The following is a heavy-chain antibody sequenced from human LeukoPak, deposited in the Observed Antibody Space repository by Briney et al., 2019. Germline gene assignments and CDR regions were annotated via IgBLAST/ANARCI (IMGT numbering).Heavy chain of an antibody. CDR2: IYYSGST. J-gene: IGHJ4*02. CDR3: AREASGGRRQWLPNPLDY. V-gene: IGHV4-39*07. Sequence: SETLSLTCTVSGGSISSSSYYWGWIRQPPGKGLEWIGSIYYSGSTYYNPSLKSRVTISVDTSKNQFSLKLSSVTAADTAVYYCAREASGGRRQWLPNPLDYWGQGTLVTVSS. CDR1: GGSISSSSYY. D-gene: IGHD6-19*01.